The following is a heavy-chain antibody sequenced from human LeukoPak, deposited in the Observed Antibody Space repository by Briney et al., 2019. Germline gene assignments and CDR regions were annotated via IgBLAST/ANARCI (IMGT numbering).Heavy chain of an antibody. CDR2: INSDGSTT. CDR3: ARRDIFDY. Sequence: PGGSLRLSCAASGFTFSSHWMHWVRQAPGKGLMWVSRINSDGSTTSYADSVKGRFTISRDNAKNTLYLQMNSLRAEDTGVYYCARRDIFDYWGQGTLVTASS. V-gene: IGHV3-74*01. J-gene: IGHJ4*02. CDR1: GFTFSSHW. D-gene: IGHD2-15*01.